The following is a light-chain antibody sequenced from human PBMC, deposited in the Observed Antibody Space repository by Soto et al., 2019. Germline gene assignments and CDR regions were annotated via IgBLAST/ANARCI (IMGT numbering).Light chain of an antibody. J-gene: IGKJ1*01. CDR3: QQYNNWPPDRT. CDR2: GAS. Sequence: EIVMTQSPATLSVSPGERATLSCRASQSVGSNLAWYQQKPGQAPRLLNYGASTRATGIPARFSGSGPGTEFTLTISSLQSEDCAIYFCQQYNNWPPDRTFGQGTKVEIK. CDR1: QSVGSN. V-gene: IGKV3-15*01.